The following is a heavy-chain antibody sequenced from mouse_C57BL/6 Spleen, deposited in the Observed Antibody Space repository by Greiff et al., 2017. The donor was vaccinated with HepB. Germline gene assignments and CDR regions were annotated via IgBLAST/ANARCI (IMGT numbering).Heavy chain of an antibody. J-gene: IGHJ2*01. CDR2: ISSGGSYT. CDR3: ARSAAQATFDY. V-gene: IGHV5-6*01. Sequence: EVQLVESGGDLVKPGGSLKLSCAASGFTFSSYGMSWVRQTPDKRLEWVATISSGGSYTYYPDSVKGRFTISRDNAKNTLYLQMSSLKSEDTAMYYCARSAAQATFDYWGQGTTLTVSS. D-gene: IGHD3-2*02. CDR1: GFTFSSYG.